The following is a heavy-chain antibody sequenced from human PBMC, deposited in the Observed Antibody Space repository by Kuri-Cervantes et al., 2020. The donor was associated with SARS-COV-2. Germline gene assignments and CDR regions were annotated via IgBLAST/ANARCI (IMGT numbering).Heavy chain of an antibody. Sequence: GESLKISCAASGFTFDDYGMSWVRQAPGKGLEWVSGINWNGGSTGYADPVKGRFTISRDNAKNSLYLQMNSLRAEDTAVYYCARSGKRSTWNYFDYWGQGTLVTVSS. J-gene: IGHJ4*02. V-gene: IGHV3-20*04. CDR3: ARSGKRSTWNYFDY. CDR2: INWNGGST. D-gene: IGHD6-25*01. CDR1: GFTFDDYG.